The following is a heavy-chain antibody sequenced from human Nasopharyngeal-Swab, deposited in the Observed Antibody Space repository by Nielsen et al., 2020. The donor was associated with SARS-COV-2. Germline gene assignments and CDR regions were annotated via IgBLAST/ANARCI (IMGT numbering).Heavy chain of an antibody. V-gene: IGHV4-34*01. CDR3: ARGGYCSGGSCYPNWFDP. Sequence: GSLRLSCTVSGGSISSYYWSWIRQPPGKGLEWIGEINHSGSTNYNPSLKSRVTISVDTSKNQFSLKLSSVTAADTAVYYCARGGYCSGGSCYPNWFDPWGQGTLVTVSS. CDR1: GGSISSYY. D-gene: IGHD2-15*01. J-gene: IGHJ5*02. CDR2: INHSGST.